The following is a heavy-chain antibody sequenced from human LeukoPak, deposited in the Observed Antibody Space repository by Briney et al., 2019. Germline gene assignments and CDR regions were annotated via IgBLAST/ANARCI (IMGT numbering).Heavy chain of an antibody. CDR2: INSDGSEG. D-gene: IGHD1-26*01. J-gene: IGHJ4*02. CDR1: GFTFSGFW. Sequence: GGSLRLSCAVSGFTFSGFWMSWSRQAPGKGLEWVASINSDGSEGYYADVVKGRFTISRDNAKNSLYLQINSLRAEDTAVYYCAKGSVVGAFYFDYWGQGTLVTVSS. CDR3: AKGSVVGAFYFDY. V-gene: IGHV3-7*03.